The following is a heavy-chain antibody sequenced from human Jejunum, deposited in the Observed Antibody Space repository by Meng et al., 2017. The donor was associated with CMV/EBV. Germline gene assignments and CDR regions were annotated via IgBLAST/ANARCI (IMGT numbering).Heavy chain of an antibody. CDR1: GGSFMSYY. J-gene: IGHJ4*02. D-gene: IGHD2-21*01. Sequence: QVRLQQGGAALFKPSETSSPTCGVYGGSFMSYYWSWIRQPPGKGLEWIAEINHSGSTNYNPSLKSRVTISLDTSNSHFSLKLTSVTAADTAVYFCARGGGDPIRGVLPFDYWGQGTLVTVSS. CDR3: ARGGGDPIRGVLPFDY. V-gene: IGHV4-34*01. CDR2: INHSGST.